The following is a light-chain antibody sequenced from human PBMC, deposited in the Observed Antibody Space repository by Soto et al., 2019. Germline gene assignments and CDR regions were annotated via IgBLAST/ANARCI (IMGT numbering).Light chain of an antibody. CDR3: TSYTSSITYV. Sequence: GASSDVGGYNHVSWYQQHPGKAPKLMIYEVSNRPSGVSNRFSGSKSGNTASLTISGLQAEDEADYYCTSYTSSITYVFGTGTKVTVL. CDR1: SSDVGGYNH. V-gene: IGLV2-14*01. CDR2: EVS. J-gene: IGLJ1*01.